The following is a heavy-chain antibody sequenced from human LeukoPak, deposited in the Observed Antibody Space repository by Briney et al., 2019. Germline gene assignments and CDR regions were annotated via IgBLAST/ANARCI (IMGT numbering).Heavy chain of an antibody. CDR2: ISGSGGST. CDR3: AKDSPYSSSWWFYFDY. D-gene: IGHD6-13*01. CDR1: GFTFSSYA. Sequence: GGPMRLSCAASGFTFSSYAMSWVRQAPGKGLEWVSAISGSGGSTYYADSVKGRFTISRDNSKNTLYLQMNSLRAEDTAVYYCAKDSPYSSSWWFYFDYWGQGTLVTVSS. V-gene: IGHV3-23*01. J-gene: IGHJ4*02.